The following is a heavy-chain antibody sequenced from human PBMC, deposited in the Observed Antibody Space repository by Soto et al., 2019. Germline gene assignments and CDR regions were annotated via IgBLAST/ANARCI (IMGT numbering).Heavy chain of an antibody. CDR1: GFTFSSYW. J-gene: IGHJ6*02. Sequence: GGSLRLSCAASGFTFSSYWMHWVRQAPGKGLVWVSRINSDGSSTSYADSVKGRFTISRDNAENTVYLQMNSLGAEDTAVYYCARGVRNYYAMDVWGQGTTVTVSS. CDR2: INSDGSST. CDR3: ARGVRNYYAMDV. V-gene: IGHV3-74*01.